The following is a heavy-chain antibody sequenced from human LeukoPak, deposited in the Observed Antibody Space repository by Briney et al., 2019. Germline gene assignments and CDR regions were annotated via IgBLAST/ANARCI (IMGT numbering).Heavy chain of an antibody. CDR1: GFTVSSNY. D-gene: IGHD3-16*02. CDR3: AREDYVWGSYRSSGSD. J-gene: IGHJ4*02. CDR2: IYSGGST. Sequence: GGSLRLSCAASGFTVSSNYMSWVRQAPGKGLEWVSVIYSGGSTYYADSVKGRFTISRDNSKNTLYLQMNSLRAEDTGVYYCAREDYVWGSYRSSGSDWGQGTLVTVSS. V-gene: IGHV3-66*01.